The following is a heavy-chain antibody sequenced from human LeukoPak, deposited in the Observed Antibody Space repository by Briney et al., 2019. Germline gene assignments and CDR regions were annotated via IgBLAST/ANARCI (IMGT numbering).Heavy chain of an antibody. J-gene: IGHJ4*02. CDR3: ATVTTGY. CDR1: GYTFSGNY. CDR2: INPNSGGT. D-gene: IGHD4-17*01. Sequence: ASVKVSCKASGYTFSGNYMHWVRQAPGQGLEYMGWINPNSGGTNYAQTFQGRVTMTRDTSINTAYMELSSLRSDDTAVYFCATVTTGYWGQGTLVTVSS. V-gene: IGHV1-2*02.